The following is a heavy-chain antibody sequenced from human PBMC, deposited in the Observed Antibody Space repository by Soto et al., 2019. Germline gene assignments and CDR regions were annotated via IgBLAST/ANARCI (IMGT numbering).Heavy chain of an antibody. CDR2: IHHSGGT. V-gene: IGHV4-4*02. J-gene: IGHJ4*02. Sequence: QVQLQESGPGLVRPSGTVSLTCAVSGLSISSDNWWSWVRQPPGKGLEWIGEIHHSGGTNYNTSLKSRVTMSVVPSKDLFSLTLNSVTAADTAFYYCARDQGSHPGDWGQGTLVSGSS. CDR3: ARDQGSHPGD. CDR1: GLSISSDNW. D-gene: IGHD6-13*01.